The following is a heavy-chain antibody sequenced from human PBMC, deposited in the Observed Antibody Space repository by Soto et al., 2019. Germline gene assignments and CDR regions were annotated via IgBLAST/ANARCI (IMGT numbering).Heavy chain of an antibody. CDR1: GGTFSSYA. Sequence: SVKVSCKASGGTFSSYAISWVRQAPGQGLEWMGGIIPIFGTANYAQKFQGRVTITADESTSTAYMELSSLRSEDTAVYYCAREEPAGDYREYYYYGMDVWGQGTTVTVSS. CDR2: IIPIFGTA. J-gene: IGHJ6*02. V-gene: IGHV1-69*13. D-gene: IGHD4-17*01. CDR3: AREEPAGDYREYYYYGMDV.